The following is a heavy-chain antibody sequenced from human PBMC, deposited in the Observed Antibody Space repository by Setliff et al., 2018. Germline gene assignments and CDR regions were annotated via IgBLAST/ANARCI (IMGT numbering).Heavy chain of an antibody. CDR1: GFSVSNYG. Sequence: LRLSCAASGFSVSNYGMNWVRQAPGKGLEWLSYISSSGGTIHYADSVKGRFTISRDNAKNSLYLQMNSLRAEDTALYYCALFGDRDTFPIWGQGTMVTVSS. CDR2: ISSSGGTI. J-gene: IGHJ3*02. D-gene: IGHD3-16*01. CDR3: ALFGDRDTFPI. V-gene: IGHV3-48*04.